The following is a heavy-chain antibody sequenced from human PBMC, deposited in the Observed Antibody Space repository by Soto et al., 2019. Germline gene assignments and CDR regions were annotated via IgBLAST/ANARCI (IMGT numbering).Heavy chain of an antibody. J-gene: IGHJ6*02. CDR1: GGSFSVYY. D-gene: IGHD3-10*01. CDR2: INHSGST. V-gene: IGHV4-34*01. CDR3: ARASYYYGSGSYYSRYYYGMDV. Sequence: PSETLSLTCAVYGGSFSVYYWSWIRQPPGKGLEWIGEINHSGSTNYNPSLKSRVTISVDTSKNQFSLKLSSVTAAGTAVYYCARASYYYGSGSYYSRYYYGMDVWGQGTTVTVSS.